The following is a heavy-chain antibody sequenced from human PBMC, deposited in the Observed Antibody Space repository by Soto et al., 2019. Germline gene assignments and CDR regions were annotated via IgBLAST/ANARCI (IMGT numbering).Heavy chain of an antibody. CDR2: INHSGST. D-gene: IGHD3-3*01. CDR3: ARQARFDDLWSGYSKGGWFDP. J-gene: IGHJ5*02. Sequence: QVQLQQWGAGLLKPSETLSLTCAVYGGSFSGYYWSWIRQPPGKGLEWIGEINHSGSTNYNPSLKGGVTISVDTSKNQFYMKLSSVPAADTAVYYCARQARFDDLWSGYSKGGWFDPWGQGNLVTVSS. V-gene: IGHV4-34*01. CDR1: GGSFSGYY.